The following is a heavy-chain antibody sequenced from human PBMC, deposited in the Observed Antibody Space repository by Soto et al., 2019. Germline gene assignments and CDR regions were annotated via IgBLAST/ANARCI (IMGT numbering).Heavy chain of an antibody. Sequence: GESLKISCKGSGCSFTSYWIGCVRQMTGKGLEWMGIIYPGDSDTRYSPSFQGQVTISADKSISTAYLQWSSLKASDTAMYYCARPIRDSGYDYYYYYMDVWGKGTTVTVSS. D-gene: IGHD5-12*01. V-gene: IGHV5-51*01. CDR1: GCSFTSYW. CDR2: IYPGDSDT. J-gene: IGHJ6*03. CDR3: ARPIRDSGYDYYYYYMDV.